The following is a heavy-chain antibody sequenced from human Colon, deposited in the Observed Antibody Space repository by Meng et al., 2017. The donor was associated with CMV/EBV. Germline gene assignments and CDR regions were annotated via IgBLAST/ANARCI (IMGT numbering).Heavy chain of an antibody. V-gene: IGHV3-9*01. CDR3: AKSDSSGMYFYYAMDV. CDR2: LSGDSGSI. CDR1: GFTFDEYA. J-gene: IGHJ6*02. D-gene: IGHD1-26*01. Sequence: SLKISCAASGFTFDEYAMHWVREVPGKGLAWVSGLSGDSGSIGYADSVKGRFTISRDNAKNSLYLQMNSLRPDDTALYYCAKSDSSGMYFYYAMDVWGQGTTVTVSS.